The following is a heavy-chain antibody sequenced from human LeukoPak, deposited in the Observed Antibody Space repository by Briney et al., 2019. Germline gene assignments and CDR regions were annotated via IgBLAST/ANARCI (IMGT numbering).Heavy chain of an antibody. V-gene: IGHV3-66*01. CDR3: AQAFYGSGSYGY. CDR2: IYSGGST. CDR1: GFTVSSNY. J-gene: IGHJ4*02. Sequence: PGGSLRLSCAASGFTVSSNYMSWVRQAPGKGLEWVSVIYSGGSTYYADSVKGRFTISRDNSKNTLYLQLNSLRAEDAAVYYRAQAFYGSGSYGYWGQGTLVTVSS. D-gene: IGHD3-10*01.